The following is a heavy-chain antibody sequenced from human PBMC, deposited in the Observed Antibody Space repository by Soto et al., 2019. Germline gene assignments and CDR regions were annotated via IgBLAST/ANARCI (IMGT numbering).Heavy chain of an antibody. CDR1: GFTFSSYA. Sequence: PGGSLRLSCAASGFTFSSYAMSWVRQAPGKGLEWVSAISGSGGSTYYADSVKGRFTISRDNSKNTLYLQMNSLRAEDTAVYYCAKDGLGSSSYYSGMDVWGQGTTVTVSS. CDR3: AKDGLGSSSYYSGMDV. J-gene: IGHJ6*02. D-gene: IGHD6-13*01. V-gene: IGHV3-23*01. CDR2: ISGSGGST.